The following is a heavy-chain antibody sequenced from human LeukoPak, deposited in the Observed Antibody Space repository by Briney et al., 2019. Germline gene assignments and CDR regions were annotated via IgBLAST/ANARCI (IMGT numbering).Heavy chain of an antibody. CDR3: ASAPFPRVGGGDAFDI. CDR1: GYTFTGYY. D-gene: IGHD3-10*01. Sequence: ASVKVSCKASGYTFTGYYMHWVRQAPGQGLEWMGWINPNSGGTNYAQKFQGWVTMTRDTSISTAYMELSRLRSDDTAVYYCASAPFPRVGGGDAFDIWGQGTMVTVSS. V-gene: IGHV1-2*04. J-gene: IGHJ3*02. CDR2: INPNSGGT.